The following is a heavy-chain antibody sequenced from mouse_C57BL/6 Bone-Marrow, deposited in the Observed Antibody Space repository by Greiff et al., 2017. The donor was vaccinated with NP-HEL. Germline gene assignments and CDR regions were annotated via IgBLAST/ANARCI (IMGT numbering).Heavy chain of an antibody. J-gene: IGHJ1*03. Sequence: EVKLVESEGGLVQPGSSMKLSCTASGFTFSDYYMAWVRQVPEKGLEWVANINYDGSSTYYLDSLKSRFIISRDNAKNILYLQMSSLKSEDTATYYCARGPYYYGRSYWYFDVWGTGTTVTVSS. D-gene: IGHD1-1*01. CDR3: ARGPYYYGRSYWYFDV. V-gene: IGHV5-16*01. CDR2: INYDGSST. CDR1: GFTFSDYY.